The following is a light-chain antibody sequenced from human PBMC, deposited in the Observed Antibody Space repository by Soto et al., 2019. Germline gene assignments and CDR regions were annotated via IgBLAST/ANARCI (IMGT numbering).Light chain of an antibody. Sequence: DIQMTQSPSTLSASVVDSVTITCRASQSISSWLAWYQQKPGKAPKLLIYKASSLESGVPSRFSGSGSGTEFTLTISSLQPEDFATYYCQQLNSYPPWITFGQGTLLEIK. CDR2: KAS. CDR1: QSISSW. CDR3: QQLNSYPPWIT. J-gene: IGKJ5*01. V-gene: IGKV1-5*03.